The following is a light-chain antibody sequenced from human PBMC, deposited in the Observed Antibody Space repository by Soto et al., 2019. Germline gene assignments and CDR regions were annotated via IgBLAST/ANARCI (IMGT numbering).Light chain of an antibody. CDR3: CSSVGSPKRV. Sequence: QSALTQPASVSGSPGQSITISCTGTSSDVGSCNCVSWYQQHPGKDTTLMIYEVNKRPSGISNRFSGSKSRNTASLTNSGVQGEDEGDYYCCSSVGSPKRVFRGGTELTVL. CDR1: SSDVGSCNC. V-gene: IGLV2-23*02. CDR2: EVN. J-gene: IGLJ3*02.